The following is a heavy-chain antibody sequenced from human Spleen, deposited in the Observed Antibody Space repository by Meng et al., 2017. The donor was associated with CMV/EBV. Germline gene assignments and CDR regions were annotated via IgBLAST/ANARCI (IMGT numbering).Heavy chain of an antibody. CDR3: AKGLRGYCSSTSCPNRYYYYGMDV. CDR2: IRYDGSNK. Sequence: GESLKISCAASGFTFSSYGMHWVRQAPGKGLEWVAFIRYDGSNKYYADSVKGRFTISGDNSKNTLYLQMNSLRAEDTAVYYCAKGLRGYCSSTSCPNRYYYYGMDVWGQGTTVTVSS. V-gene: IGHV3-30*02. CDR1: GFTFSSYG. J-gene: IGHJ6*02. D-gene: IGHD2-2*01.